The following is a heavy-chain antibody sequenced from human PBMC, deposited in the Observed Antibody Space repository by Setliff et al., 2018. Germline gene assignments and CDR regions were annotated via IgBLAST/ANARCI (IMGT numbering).Heavy chain of an antibody. CDR2: ISGDSVSI. J-gene: IGHJ4*02. Sequence: GGSLRLSCAASGFTFSTYSMSWARQAPGKGLEWVSAISGDSVSIYYADSVRGRFTISRDNSKNMLYLEVNSLRAEDTAVYYCVRRELQLRRYFDFWGQGTLVTVSS. CDR3: VRRELQLRRYFDF. D-gene: IGHD1-7*01. V-gene: IGHV3-23*01. CDR1: GFTFSTYS.